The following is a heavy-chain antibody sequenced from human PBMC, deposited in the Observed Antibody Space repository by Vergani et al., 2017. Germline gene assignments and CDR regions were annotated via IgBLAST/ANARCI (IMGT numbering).Heavy chain of an antibody. CDR1: GGTFSSKA. J-gene: IGHJ6*03. Sequence: QVQLVQSGDEVKKPGSSLKVSGKASGGTFSSKAISWVRQAPGQGLEWMGGIIPIFGTANYAQKFQDRVTITADESTSTAYMELSSLRSEDTAVYYCARTKDYYYYMDVWGKGTTVTVSS. CDR2: IIPIFGTA. CDR3: ARTKDYYYYMDV. V-gene: IGHV1-69*01.